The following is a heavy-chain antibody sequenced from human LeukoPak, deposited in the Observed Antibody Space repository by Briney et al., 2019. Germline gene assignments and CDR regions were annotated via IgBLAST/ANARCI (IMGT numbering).Heavy chain of an antibody. CDR1: GYSISSGYY. Sequence: SETLSLTCAVSGYSISSGYYWGWIRQPPGKGLEWIGSIYHSGSTYYNPSLKSRVTISVDTSKNQFSLKLSSVTAADTAVYYCARVEMAKFDYWGQGTLSPSPQ. J-gene: IGHJ4*02. CDR3: ARVEMAKFDY. V-gene: IGHV4-38-2*01. D-gene: IGHD5-24*01. CDR2: IYHSGST.